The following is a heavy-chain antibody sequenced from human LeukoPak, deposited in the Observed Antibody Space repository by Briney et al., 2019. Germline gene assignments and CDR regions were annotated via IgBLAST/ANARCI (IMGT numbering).Heavy chain of an antibody. Sequence: PGRSLRLSCAASGFTFDEYAMHWVRQAPGKGLEWVSGISYSSGSIGYVDTVKGRFTVSRDNAKNSLYLQMSSLRVEDTALYYCAKDRGGSSELGDAFDVWGQGTMVRVSS. CDR2: ISYSSGSI. V-gene: IGHV3-9*01. CDR1: GFTFDEYA. CDR3: AKDRGGSSELGDAFDV. D-gene: IGHD1-26*01. J-gene: IGHJ3*01.